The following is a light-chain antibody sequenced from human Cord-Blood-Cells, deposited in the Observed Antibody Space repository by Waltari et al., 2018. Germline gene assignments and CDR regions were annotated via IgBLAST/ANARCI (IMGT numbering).Light chain of an antibody. V-gene: IGLV2-11*01. CDR3: CSYAGSAWV. J-gene: IGLJ3*02. CDR2: DGS. CDR1: SSDVGGYNY. Sequence: QSALTQPRSVSGSPGQSVTISFTGTSSDVGGYNYVSWYQQHPGKAPKLMIYDGSKRPSGVPDRLSGSKSGHTDALIISGLQAEDEGDYYCCSYAGSAWVFGGGTKLTVL.